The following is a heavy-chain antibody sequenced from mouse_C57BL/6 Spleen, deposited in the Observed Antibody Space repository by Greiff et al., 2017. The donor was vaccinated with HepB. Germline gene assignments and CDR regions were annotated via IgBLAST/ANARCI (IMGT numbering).Heavy chain of an antibody. CDR1: GYAFSSSW. J-gene: IGHJ2*01. V-gene: IGHV1-82*01. CDR3: AIYYDSYFDY. CDR2: IYPGDGDT. D-gene: IGHD2-4*01. Sequence: QVQLQQSGPELVKPGASVKISCKASGYAFSSSWMNWVKQRPGKGLEWIGRIYPGDGDTNYNGKFKGKATLTADKSSSTAYMQLSSLTSEDSAVYFCAIYYDSYFDYWGQGTTLTVSS.